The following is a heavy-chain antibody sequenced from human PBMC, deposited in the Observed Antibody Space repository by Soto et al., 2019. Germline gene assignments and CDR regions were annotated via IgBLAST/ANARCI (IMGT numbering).Heavy chain of an antibody. Sequence: SETLSLTCTISGGSISSYYWSWIRQPPGKGLEWIGYIYYSGSTNYNPSLKSRVTISVDTSKNQFSLKLSSVTAADTAVYYCARQGYYYDSSGYWRPFDYWGQGTLVTVS. J-gene: IGHJ4*02. V-gene: IGHV4-59*08. CDR1: GGSISSYY. CDR2: IYYSGST. CDR3: ARQGYYYDSSGYWRPFDY. D-gene: IGHD3-22*01.